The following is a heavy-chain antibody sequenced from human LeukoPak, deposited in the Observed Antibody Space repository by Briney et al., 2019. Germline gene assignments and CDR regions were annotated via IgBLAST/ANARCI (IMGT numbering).Heavy chain of an antibody. CDR2: IYTSGST. V-gene: IGHV4-61*02. CDR3: ARDWGLLWFGELLSGAFDI. Sequence: SETLSLTCTVSGGSISSGSYYWSWIRQPAGKGLVWIGRIYTSGSTNYNPSLKSRVTISVDTSKNQFSLKLSSVTAADTAVYYCARDWGLLWFGELLSGAFDIWGQGTMVTVSS. CDR1: GGSISSGSYY. J-gene: IGHJ3*02. D-gene: IGHD3-10*01.